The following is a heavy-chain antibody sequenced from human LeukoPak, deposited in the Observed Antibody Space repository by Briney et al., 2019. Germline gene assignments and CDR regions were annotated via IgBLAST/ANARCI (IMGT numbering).Heavy chain of an antibody. J-gene: IGHJ4*02. CDR1: GYTFTTYY. V-gene: IGHV1-46*01. CDR2: INPSGGST. CDR3: ARDPRGDGYNPDY. Sequence: ASVKVSCKASGYTFTTYYIHWVRQAPGQGLEWMGIINPSGGSTTYAQAFQGRVTMTRDTSTSTVYMKLRSLRSEDTAVYYCARDPRGDGYNPDYWGQGTLVTVSS. D-gene: IGHD5-24*01.